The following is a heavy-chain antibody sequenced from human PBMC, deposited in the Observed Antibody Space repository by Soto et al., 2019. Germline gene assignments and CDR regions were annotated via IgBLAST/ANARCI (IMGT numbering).Heavy chain of an antibody. CDR1: GGSISSSSYY. CDR2: IYYSGST. CDR3: ARRNIQWELPIDY. J-gene: IGHJ4*02. Sequence: QLQPQESGPGLVKPSETLSLTCTVSGGSISSSSYYWGWIRQPPGKGLEWIGSIYYSGSTYYNPSLKSRVTISVDTSKNQFSLKLSSVTAADTAVYYCARRNIQWELPIDYWGQGTLVTVSS. D-gene: IGHD1-26*01. V-gene: IGHV4-39*01.